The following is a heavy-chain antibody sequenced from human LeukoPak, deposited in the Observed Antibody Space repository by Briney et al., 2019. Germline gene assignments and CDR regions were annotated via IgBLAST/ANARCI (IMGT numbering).Heavy chain of an antibody. CDR1: GGSISSYY. J-gene: IGHJ4*02. CDR3: ARHGGTLDYFDY. CDR2: ISYGRAT. D-gene: IGHD1-26*01. Sequence: SETLSLTCTVSGGSISSYYWSWNRQPPGKGLEWIGYISYGRATSYNPSLKRRVTIPVDSPKNRFSQRLSSLTAADTALYYCARHGGTLDYFDYWGPGSLVTVSS. V-gene: IGHV4-59*08.